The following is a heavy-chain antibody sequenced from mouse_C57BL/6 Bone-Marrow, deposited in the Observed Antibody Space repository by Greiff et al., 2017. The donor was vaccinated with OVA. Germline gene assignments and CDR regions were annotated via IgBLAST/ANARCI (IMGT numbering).Heavy chain of an antibody. V-gene: IGHV14-4*01. D-gene: IGHD1-1*01. CDR2: IDPENGDT. CDR1: GFNIKDDY. CDR3: TLIYYRDY. Sequence: VQLKQSGAELVRPGASVKLSCTASGFNIKDDYMHWVKQRPEQGLEWIGWIDPENGDTEYASKFQGKATITADTSSNTAYLQLSSLTSEDTAVYYCTLIYYRDYWGQGTTLTVSS. J-gene: IGHJ2*01.